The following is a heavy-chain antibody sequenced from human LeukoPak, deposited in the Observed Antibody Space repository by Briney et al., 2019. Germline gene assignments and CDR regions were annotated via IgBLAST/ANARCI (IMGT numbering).Heavy chain of an antibody. D-gene: IGHD3-10*01. CDR2: ISGSGTNT. Sequence: PGGSLRLSCAASGFTFSSYAMSWGRQAPGKGLEGVSSISGSGTNTYYADSVKGRFTISRDNSRNLLFLQMSSLRVEDTAVYYCAKRRHYYGSGDYYRAPWGQGTLVTVSS. J-gene: IGHJ5*02. V-gene: IGHV3-23*01. CDR3: AKRRHYYGSGDYYRAP. CDR1: GFTFSSYA.